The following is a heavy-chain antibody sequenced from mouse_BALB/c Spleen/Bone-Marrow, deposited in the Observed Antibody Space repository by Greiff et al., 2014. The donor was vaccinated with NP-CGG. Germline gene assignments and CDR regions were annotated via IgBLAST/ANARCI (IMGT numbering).Heavy chain of an antibody. Sequence: VQLQQSGAELMKPGASVKTSCKATGYTFSSYWIEWVKQRPGHGLEWIGEILPGSGSTNYNEKFKGKATFTADTSSNTAYMQLSSLTSEDSAVYYCARGIDYYAMDYWGQGTSVTVSS. J-gene: IGHJ4*01. CDR1: GYTFSSYW. CDR2: ILPGSGST. CDR3: ARGIDYYAMDY. V-gene: IGHV1-9*01.